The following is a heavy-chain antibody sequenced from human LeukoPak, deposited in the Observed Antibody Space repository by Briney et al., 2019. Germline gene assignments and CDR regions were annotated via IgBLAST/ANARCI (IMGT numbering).Heavy chain of an antibody. CDR3: TRGGHCSSTSCYFYYYGMDV. D-gene: IGHD2-2*01. Sequence: GGSLRLSCAASGFTFSSYAMSWVRQAPGKGLEWVAVISYDGSNKYYADSVKGRFTISRDNSKNTLYLQMNSLRAEDTAVYYSTRGGHCSSTSCYFYYYGMDVWGQGTTVTVSS. CDR1: GFTFSSYA. CDR2: ISYDGSNK. V-gene: IGHV3-30*03. J-gene: IGHJ6*02.